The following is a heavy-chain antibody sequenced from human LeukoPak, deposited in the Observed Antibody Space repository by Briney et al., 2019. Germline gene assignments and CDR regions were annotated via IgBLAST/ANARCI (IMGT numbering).Heavy chain of an antibody. CDR3: AKDRGVGATAFDY. J-gene: IGHJ4*02. CDR1: GFTFSSYG. D-gene: IGHD1-26*01. V-gene: IGHV3-30*18. Sequence: PGGSLRLSCAASGFTFSSYGMHWVRQAPGKGPEWVAVISYDGSNKYYADSVKGRFTISRDNSKNTLYLQMNSLRAEDTAVYYCAKDRGVGATAFDYWGQGTLVTVSS. CDR2: ISYDGSNK.